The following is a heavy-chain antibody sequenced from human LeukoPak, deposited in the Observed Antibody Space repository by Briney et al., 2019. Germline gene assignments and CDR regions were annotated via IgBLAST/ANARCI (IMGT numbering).Heavy chain of an antibody. J-gene: IGHJ4*02. CDR1: GFTFSTYA. CDR2: SSGSGTST. Sequence: PGGSLRLSCAASGFTFSTYAMNWVRQAPGKGLEWVSVSSGSGTSTSYADSVKGRFTISRDNSKNTLYLQMNSLRAEDTAVYYCAKSEYQWYSSGPYYLDDWGRGTLVTVSS. D-gene: IGHD6-19*01. V-gene: IGHV3-23*01. CDR3: AKSEYQWYSSGPYYLDD.